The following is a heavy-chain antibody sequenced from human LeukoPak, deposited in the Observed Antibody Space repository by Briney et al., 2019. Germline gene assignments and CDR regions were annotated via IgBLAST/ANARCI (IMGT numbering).Heavy chain of an antibody. CDR3: ATTDRFGGSSEFDY. Sequence: GASVKVSCKASGYTFTSYGISWVRQAPGQGLEWMGWISAYNGNTNYAQKLQGRVTMTTDTSTSTAYMELRSLRPDDTAVYYCATTDRFGGSSEFDYWGQGTLVTVSS. CDR1: GYTFTSYG. J-gene: IGHJ4*02. CDR2: ISAYNGNT. V-gene: IGHV1-18*01. D-gene: IGHD2-15*01.